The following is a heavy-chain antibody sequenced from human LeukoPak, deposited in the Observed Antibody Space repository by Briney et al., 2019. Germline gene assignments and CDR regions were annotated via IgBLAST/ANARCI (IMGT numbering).Heavy chain of an antibody. V-gene: IGHV3-23*01. CDR2: ISLNGDTT. CDR1: GFSFTSYG. D-gene: IGHD6-19*01. Sequence: GGTLTLSCAVSGFSFTSYGMSWVRQAPGKGLEWISAISLNGDTTYYADSVKGRFIISRDNSENKLYLQMNSLRTEDTAVYYCAQGYSSGWFPYWGQGSLVSVSS. CDR3: AQGYSSGWFPY. J-gene: IGHJ4*02.